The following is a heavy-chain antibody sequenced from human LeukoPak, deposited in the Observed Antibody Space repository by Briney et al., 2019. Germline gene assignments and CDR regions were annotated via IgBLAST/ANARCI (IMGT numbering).Heavy chain of an antibody. J-gene: IGHJ4*02. CDR1: GFTVSSNY. D-gene: IGHD3-22*01. CDR2: IYSGGST. V-gene: IGHV3-66*01. CDR3: ARDPRPYYYDSSGGY. Sequence: GSLRLSCAASGFTVSSNYMSWVRQAPGKGLEWVSVIYSGGSTYYADSVKGRFTISRDNSKNTLYLQMNSLRAEDTAVYYCARDPRPYYYDSSGGYWGQGTLVTVSS.